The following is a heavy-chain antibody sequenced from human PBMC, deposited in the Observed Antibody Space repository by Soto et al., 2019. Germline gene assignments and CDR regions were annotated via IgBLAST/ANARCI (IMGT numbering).Heavy chain of an antibody. CDR3: AGSIAAAGTFGPQGY. Sequence: ESGGGLVQPGGSLRLSCAASGFTFSSYAMSWVRQAPGKGLEWVSAISGSGGSTYYADSVKGRFTISRDNSKNTLYLQMNSLRAEDTAVYYCAGSIAAAGTFGPQGYWGQGTLVTVSS. D-gene: IGHD6-13*01. V-gene: IGHV3-23*01. CDR2: ISGSGGST. CDR1: GFTFSSYA. J-gene: IGHJ4*02.